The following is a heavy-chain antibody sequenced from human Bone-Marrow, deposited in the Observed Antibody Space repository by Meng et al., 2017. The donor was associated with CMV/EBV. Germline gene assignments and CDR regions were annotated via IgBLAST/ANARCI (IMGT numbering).Heavy chain of an antibody. D-gene: IGHD3-3*01. CDR2: MNPNSGNT. Sequence: ASVKVSCKASGYTFSSYDINWVRQATGQGLEWMGWMNPNSGNTGYAQKFQGRVTMTRNTSISTAYMELSSLRSEDTAVYYCARVRYHFWSGYYTARLFDYWGRGTLVTVSS. J-gene: IGHJ4*02. CDR1: GYTFSSYD. V-gene: IGHV1-8*01. CDR3: ARVRYHFWSGYYTARLFDY.